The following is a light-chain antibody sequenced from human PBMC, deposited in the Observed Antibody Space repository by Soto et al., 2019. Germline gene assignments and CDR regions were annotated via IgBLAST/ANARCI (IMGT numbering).Light chain of an antibody. V-gene: IGLV2-14*01. Sequence: QSALTQPSSVSGAPGQSITISCTGTRIDVGRYKYVSWYQQHPGKAPKLLIYEVTYRPSGVSTRFAASKSGSTASLTISGIQAEDEADYYGSSYSTTRSTHVLFGGGTKLTVL. J-gene: IGLJ2*01. CDR1: RIDVGRYKY. CDR3: SSYSTTRSTHVL. CDR2: EVT.